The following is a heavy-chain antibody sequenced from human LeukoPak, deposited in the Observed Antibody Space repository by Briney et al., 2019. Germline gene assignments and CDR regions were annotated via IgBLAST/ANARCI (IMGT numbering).Heavy chain of an antibody. D-gene: IGHD1-14*01. Sequence: KPSETLSLTCTVSGGSISSYYWSWIRQPPGKGLEWIGYIYYSGSTNYNPSLKSRVTISVDTSKNQFSLKLSSVTAADSAVYYCARDRGNWNHQSFDYWGQGTLVTVSS. CDR3: ARDRGNWNHQSFDY. CDR2: IYYSGST. J-gene: IGHJ4*02. V-gene: IGHV4-59*01. CDR1: GGSISSYY.